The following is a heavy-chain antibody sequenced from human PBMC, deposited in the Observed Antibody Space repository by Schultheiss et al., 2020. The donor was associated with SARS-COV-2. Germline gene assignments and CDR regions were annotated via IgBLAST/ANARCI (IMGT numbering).Heavy chain of an antibody. V-gene: IGHV4-39*01. Sequence: SETLSLTCTVSGGSISSGGYYWGWIRQPPGKGLEWIGSIYYSGSTYYNPSLKSRVTISVDTSKNQFSLKLSSVTAADTAVYYCASKYSSSWSPYYYNMDVWGQGTTVTVSS. J-gene: IGHJ6*02. CDR1: GGSISSGGYY. CDR3: ASKYSSSWSPYYYNMDV. D-gene: IGHD6-13*01. CDR2: IYYSGST.